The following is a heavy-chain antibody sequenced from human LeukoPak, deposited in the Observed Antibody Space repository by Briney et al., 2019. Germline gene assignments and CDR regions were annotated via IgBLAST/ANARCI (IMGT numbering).Heavy chain of an antibody. J-gene: IGHJ4*02. D-gene: IGHD3-22*01. CDR1: GFTFSSYS. V-gene: IGHV3-48*04. CDR3: ASPITMIAS. CDR2: ISSSSSTI. Sequence: GRSLRLSCAASGFTFSSYSMNWVRQAPGKGLEWVSYISSSSSTIYYADSVKGRFTISRDNAKNSLYLQMNSLRAEDTAVYYCASPITMIASWGQGTLVTVS.